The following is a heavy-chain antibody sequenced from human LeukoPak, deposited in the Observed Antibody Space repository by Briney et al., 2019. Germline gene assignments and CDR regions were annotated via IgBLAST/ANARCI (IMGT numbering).Heavy chain of an antibody. V-gene: IGHV1-2*02. J-gene: IGHJ6*03. D-gene: IGHD2-15*01. CDR1: GYTFTGYY. CDR2: INPSSGGT. CDR3: ARGVVAATFYYYMDV. Sequence: ASVKVSCKPSGYTFTGYYMHWVRQAPGQGLESMGWINPSSGGTNYPQKFQGRVTMTRDTSLSTAYMELSGLRSDDTAVYYCARGVVAATFYYYMDVWDKGTTVTVSS.